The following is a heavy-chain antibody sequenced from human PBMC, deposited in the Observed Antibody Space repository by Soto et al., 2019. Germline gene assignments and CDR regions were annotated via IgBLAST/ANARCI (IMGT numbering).Heavy chain of an antibody. Sequence: GPTLVNPTQTLTLTCTISGFSVSTSGVGVGWTRQSPGKALEWLALIYWNDDKHYSPSLKSRLTITKDTSKNQVLLTMTNMDPVDTGTYYCAHRLAVTTFFDYWGQGTLVTVSS. V-gene: IGHV2-5*01. CDR1: GFSVSTSGVG. D-gene: IGHD4-17*01. J-gene: IGHJ4*02. CDR2: IYWNDDK. CDR3: AHRLAVTTFFDY.